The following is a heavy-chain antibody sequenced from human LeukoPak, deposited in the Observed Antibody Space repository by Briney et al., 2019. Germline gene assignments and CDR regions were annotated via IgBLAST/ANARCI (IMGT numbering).Heavy chain of an antibody. V-gene: IGHV3-23*01. D-gene: IGHD2-15*01. CDR3: ASPPHYCSGGSCYGENAFDI. CDR2: ISGSGGST. Sequence: PGGSLRLSCAASGFTFSSYDMHWVRQATGKGLEWVSAISGSGGSTYYADSVKGRFTISRDNSKNTLYLQMNSLRAEDTAVYYCASPPHYCSGGSCYGENAFDIWAKGQWSPSLQ. CDR1: GFTFSSYD. J-gene: IGHJ3*02.